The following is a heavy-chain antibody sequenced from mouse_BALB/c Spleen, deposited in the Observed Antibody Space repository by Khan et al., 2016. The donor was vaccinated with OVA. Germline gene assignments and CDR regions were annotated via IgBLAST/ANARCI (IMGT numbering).Heavy chain of an antibody. CDR2: INTYTGEP. CDR3: ARGDGYAY. CDR1: GYTFTNYG. D-gene: IGHD1-2*01. V-gene: IGHV9-3-1*01. J-gene: IGHJ3*01. Sequence: QIQLVQSGPELKKPGETVKISCKASGYTFTNYGMNWVKQAPGKCLKWMGWINTYTGEPTYADDFKGRFAFSLETSASTAYLQINNLKNEDTATYFCARGDGYAYWGQGTLVTVAA.